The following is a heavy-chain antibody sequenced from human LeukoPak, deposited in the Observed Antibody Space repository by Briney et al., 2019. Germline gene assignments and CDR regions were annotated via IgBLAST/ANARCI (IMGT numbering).Heavy chain of an antibody. Sequence: PGGSLRLSCAASRFTFSNYAMSWVRQAPGKGLEWVSVISGSGGSTYYADSVKGRFTISRDNSNNTLYLQMNSLRAEDTAIYYCAKGYGSGSLVYFDYWGQGTLVTVSS. CDR2: ISGSGGST. CDR1: RFTFSNYA. D-gene: IGHD3-10*01. J-gene: IGHJ4*02. CDR3: AKGYGSGSLVYFDY. V-gene: IGHV3-23*01.